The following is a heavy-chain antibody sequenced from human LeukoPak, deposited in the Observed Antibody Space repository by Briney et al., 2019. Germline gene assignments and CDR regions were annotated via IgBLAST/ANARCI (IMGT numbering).Heavy chain of an antibody. Sequence: PGGSLRLSCAASGFTFSSYAMSWVRQAPGKGLEWVSAISGSGGSTYYADSVKGRFTISRDNSKNTLYLQMNSLRAEDTAVYYCAKDGPCSSTSCYLSIRWFDPWGQGTLVTVSS. CDR1: GFTFSSYA. CDR3: AKDGPCSSTSCYLSIRWFDP. J-gene: IGHJ5*02. CDR2: ISGSGGST. D-gene: IGHD2-2*01. V-gene: IGHV3-23*01.